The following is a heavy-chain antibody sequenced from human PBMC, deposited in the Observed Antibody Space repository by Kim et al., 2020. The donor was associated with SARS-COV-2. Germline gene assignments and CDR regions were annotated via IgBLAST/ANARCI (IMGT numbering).Heavy chain of an antibody. D-gene: IGHD3-9*01. CDR3: ARDWRFRAYDILTGAGPYYYYGMDV. CDR2: ISAYNGNT. J-gene: IGHJ6*02. V-gene: IGHV1-18*01. Sequence: ASVKVSCKASGYTFTSYGISWVRQAPGQGLEWMGWISAYNGNTNYAQKLQGRVTMTTDTSTSTAYMELRSLRSDDTAVYYCARDWRFRAYDILTGAGPYYYYGMDVWGQGTTVTVSS. CDR1: GYTFTSYG.